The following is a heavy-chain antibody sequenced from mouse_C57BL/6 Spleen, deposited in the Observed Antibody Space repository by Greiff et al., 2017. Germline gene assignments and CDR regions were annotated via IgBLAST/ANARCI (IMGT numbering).Heavy chain of an antibody. CDR1: GYTFTDYY. CDR2: IFPGSGST. CDR3: ALQRDYGNYAAY. Sequence: QVHVKQSGPELVKPGASVKISCKASGYTFTDYYINWVKQRPGQGLEWIGWIFPGSGSTYYNEKFKGKATLTVDKSSSTAYMLLSSLTSEDSAVYFCALQRDYGNYAAYWGQGTLVTVSA. V-gene: IGHV1-75*01. J-gene: IGHJ3*01. D-gene: IGHD2-1*01.